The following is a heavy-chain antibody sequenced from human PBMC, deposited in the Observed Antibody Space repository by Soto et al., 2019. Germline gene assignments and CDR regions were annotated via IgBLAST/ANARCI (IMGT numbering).Heavy chain of an antibody. Sequence: GGSLRLSCAASGFTFSSFPMSWVRQAPGKGLEWVSTISGTDGTTYYADSVKGRFTISRDNSRNTLHLQMNSLRAEDTAVYYCAKRAVPSTIWGLFDYWGQGTLVTVSS. D-gene: IGHD3-16*01. CDR2: ISGTDGTT. CDR3: AKRAVPSTIWGLFDY. CDR1: GFTFSSFP. J-gene: IGHJ4*02. V-gene: IGHV3-23*01.